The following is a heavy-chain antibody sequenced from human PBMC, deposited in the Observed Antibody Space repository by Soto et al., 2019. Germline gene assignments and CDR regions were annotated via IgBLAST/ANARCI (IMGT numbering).Heavy chain of an antibody. CDR1: GGSISSSSYY. CDR3: ARGILGGVLYMDV. J-gene: IGHJ6*03. Sequence: SETLSLTCTVSGGSISSSSYYWGWIRQPPGKGLEWIGSIYYSGSTYYNPSHKSRVTISVDTSKNQFSLKLSSVTAADTAVYYCARGILGGVLYMDVWGKGTTVTVSS. V-gene: IGHV4-39*01. CDR2: IYYSGST. D-gene: IGHD3-10*01.